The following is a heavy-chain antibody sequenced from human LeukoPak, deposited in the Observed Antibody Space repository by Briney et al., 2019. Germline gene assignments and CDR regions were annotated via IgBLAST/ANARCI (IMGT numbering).Heavy chain of an antibody. CDR1: GGSISSYY. J-gene: IGHJ5*02. Sequence: SETLSLTCTVSGGSISSYYWSWIRQPPGKGLEWIGYIYYSGSTNYNPSLKSRVAISVDTSKNQFSLKLSSVTAADTAVYYCSRAVDTAMVSWFDLWGQGTLVTVSS. CDR2: IYYSGST. CDR3: SRAVDTAMVSWFDL. D-gene: IGHD5-18*01. V-gene: IGHV4-59*01.